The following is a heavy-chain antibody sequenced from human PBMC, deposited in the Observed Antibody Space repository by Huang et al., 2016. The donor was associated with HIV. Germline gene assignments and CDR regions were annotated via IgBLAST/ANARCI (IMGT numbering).Heavy chain of an antibody. D-gene: IGHD3-16*02. J-gene: IGHJ3*02. CDR2: VYYIGGT. V-gene: IGHV4-39*01. Sequence: QVQLQESGPGLVKPSETLSLTCTVSGDAMSSSTNYFRAWIRQAPGKGLEGVANVYYIGGTYYNPSRKVRVTISVDTSKNQFYLKVRSVRAADTAVYYCARQPIVSATYPFDIWGQGTMVTVSS. CDR3: ARQPIVSATYPFDI. CDR1: GDAMSSSTNYF.